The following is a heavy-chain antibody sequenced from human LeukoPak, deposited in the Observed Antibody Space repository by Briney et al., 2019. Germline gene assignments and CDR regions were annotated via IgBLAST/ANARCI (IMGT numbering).Heavy chain of an antibody. J-gene: IGHJ4*02. CDR3: ARAYANYGDY. V-gene: IGHV1-2*02. CDR1: GYTFNAFF. D-gene: IGHD3-10*01. CDR2: INPHSGDT. Sequence: GASVKVSCKASGYTFNAFFIHWVRQAPGQGLEWLGWINPHSGDTTYAQNFQGRVPMTRDTSISTIYMEVTSLISDDTAIYYCARAYANYGDYWGQGTLVTVSS.